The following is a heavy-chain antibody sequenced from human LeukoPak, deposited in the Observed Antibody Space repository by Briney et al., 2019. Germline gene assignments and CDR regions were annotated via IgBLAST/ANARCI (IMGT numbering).Heavy chain of an antibody. V-gene: IGHV3-30*03. CDR2: ISYDGSNK. CDR3: VRGQEVIYTPTFDY. CDR1: GFTFSSYA. D-gene: IGHD3-16*01. Sequence: PGRSLRLSCAASGFTFSSYAMHWVRQAPGKGLEWVAVISYDGSNKFYADSVRGRFTISRDSSNNTLYLQMSSLRPEDTAVYYCVRGQEVIYTPTFDYWGRGAVVTVSS. J-gene: IGHJ4*02.